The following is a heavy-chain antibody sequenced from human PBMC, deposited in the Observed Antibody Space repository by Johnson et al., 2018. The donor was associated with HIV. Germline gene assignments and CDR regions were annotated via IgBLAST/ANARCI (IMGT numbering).Heavy chain of an antibody. J-gene: IGHJ3*02. CDR2: ISWNSGSI. V-gene: IGHV3-20*04. CDR1: GFTSDDYG. CDR3: AREREWELRLDAFDI. Sequence: VQLVESGGGVVRPGGSLKLSCAASGFTSDDYGMSWVRQAAGKGLEWVSGISWNSGSIGDADSVKGRFTISRDNAKNSLYLQMNSLRAEDTALYYCAREREWELRLDAFDIWGQGTMVTVSS. D-gene: IGHD1-26*01.